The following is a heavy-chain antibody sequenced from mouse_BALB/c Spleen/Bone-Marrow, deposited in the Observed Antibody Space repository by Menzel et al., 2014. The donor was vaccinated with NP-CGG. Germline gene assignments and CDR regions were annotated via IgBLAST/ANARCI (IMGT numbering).Heavy chain of an antibody. CDR3: TRYYRYDYWYFDV. CDR1: GYSFTDYN. CDR2: IDPYNGDT. D-gene: IGHD2-14*01. V-gene: IGHV1S135*01. Sequence: VQLQQPGPELVKPGASVKVSSKASGYSFTDYNMYCVKQSHEKSLEWIGYIDPYNGDTTYNQKFKGKATLTVDKSSSTAFIHLNSLTSEDSAVYYCTRYYRYDYWYFDVWGTGTTVTVSS. J-gene: IGHJ1*03.